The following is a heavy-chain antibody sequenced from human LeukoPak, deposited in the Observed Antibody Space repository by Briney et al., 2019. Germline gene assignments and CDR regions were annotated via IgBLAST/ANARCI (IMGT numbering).Heavy chain of an antibody. CDR2: IKKDGSEK. CDR3: ASSGWYYFDY. V-gene: IGHV3-7*01. CDR1: GCTFSSYW. D-gene: IGHD6-19*01. J-gene: IGHJ4*02. Sequence: GGAVRLSCPASGCTFSSYWMSWVPQAPARGRECLANIKKDGSEKYYVDSVQGRFTISRDNAKNSLYLQMTSLSAEDTAVYYCASSGWYYFDYWGQGTLVTVSS.